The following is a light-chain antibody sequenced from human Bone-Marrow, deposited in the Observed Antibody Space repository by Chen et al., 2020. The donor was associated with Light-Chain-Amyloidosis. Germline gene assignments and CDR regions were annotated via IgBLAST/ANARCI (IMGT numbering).Light chain of an antibody. CDR2: RDT. CDR3: HSADSSGTYEVI. Sequence: SYELTQPPSVSVSPGQTARITCSGDDLPTKYAYWYQQKPGQAPVLVIHRDTERPAGISERFSGASAGTAATLTSSGVRAEDEADDHCHSADSSGTYEVIFGGGTKLTVL. V-gene: IGLV3-25*03. J-gene: IGLJ2*01. CDR1: DLPTKY.